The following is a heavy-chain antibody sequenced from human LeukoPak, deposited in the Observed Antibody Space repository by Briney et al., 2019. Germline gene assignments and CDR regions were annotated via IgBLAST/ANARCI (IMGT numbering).Heavy chain of an antibody. CDR1: GFTFSSYE. D-gene: IGHD6-19*01. J-gene: IGHJ4*02. Sequence: GGSLRLSCAASGFTFSSYEMNWVRQAPGKGLEWVSYISSSGSTIYYADSVKGRFTISRDNAKNSLCLQMNSLRAEDTAVYYCARASGWGFDYWGQGTLVTVSS. V-gene: IGHV3-48*03. CDR2: ISSSGSTI. CDR3: ARASGWGFDY.